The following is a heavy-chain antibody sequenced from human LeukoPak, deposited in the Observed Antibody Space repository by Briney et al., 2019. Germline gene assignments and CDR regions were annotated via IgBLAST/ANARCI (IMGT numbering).Heavy chain of an antibody. J-gene: IGHJ4*02. D-gene: IGHD3-22*01. CDR1: GFTFSSYS. V-gene: IGHV3-21*01. Sequence: GGSLRLSCAASGFTFSSYSMNWVRQAPGKGLEWVSSISSSSSYIYYADSVKGRFTISRDNAKNSLYLQMNSLRAEDTAVYYCARGPLYYYDSSGYYYSDYWGQGTLVTVSS. CDR2: ISSSSSYI. CDR3: ARGPLYYYDSSGYYYSDY.